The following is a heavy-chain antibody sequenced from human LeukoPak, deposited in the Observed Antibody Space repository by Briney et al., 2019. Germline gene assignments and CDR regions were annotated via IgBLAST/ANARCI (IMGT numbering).Heavy chain of an antibody. CDR1: GFTFSSYG. J-gene: IGHJ4*02. D-gene: IGHD5-24*01. CDR2: ISPNGVIT. V-gene: IGHV3-23*01. CDR3: AKDDAWLQYGN. Sequence: GGSLRLSCAASGFTFSSYGMSWVRQAPGKGLEWVSGISPNGVITYYADSVKGRFTISRDNSKGTVYLQMNSLRPEDTAVYYCAKDDAWLQYGNWGRGTLVTVSS.